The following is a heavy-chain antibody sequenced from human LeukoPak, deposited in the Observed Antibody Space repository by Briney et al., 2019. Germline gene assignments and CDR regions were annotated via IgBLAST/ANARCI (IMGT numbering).Heavy chain of an antibody. CDR3: AXTLGATLFDY. CDR2: IYYSGST. J-gene: IGHJ4*02. D-gene: IGHD1-26*01. CDR1: GGSISSYY. V-gene: IGHV4-59*08. Sequence: KPSETLSRTCTVSGGSISSYYWSWIRQPPGKGLEWIGYIYYSGSTNYNPSLKSRVTISVDTSKNQFSLKLSSVTAADTAVYYCAXTLGATLFDYWGQGTLVTVSS.